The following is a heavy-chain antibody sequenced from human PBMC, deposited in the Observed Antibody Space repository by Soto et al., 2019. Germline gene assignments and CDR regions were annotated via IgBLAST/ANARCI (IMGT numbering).Heavy chain of an antibody. CDR1: GFTFSSYG. CDR2: IWYDGSNK. D-gene: IGHD3-10*01. J-gene: IGHJ6*02. V-gene: IGHV3-33*01. Sequence: QVQLVESGGGVVQPGRSLRLSCAASGFTFSSYGMHWVRQAPGKGLEWVAVIWYDGSNKYYADSVKGRFTISRDNSKNTLYLQMNSLRAEDTAVYYCARDLSGSGTNGMDVWVQGTTVTVSS. CDR3: ARDLSGSGTNGMDV.